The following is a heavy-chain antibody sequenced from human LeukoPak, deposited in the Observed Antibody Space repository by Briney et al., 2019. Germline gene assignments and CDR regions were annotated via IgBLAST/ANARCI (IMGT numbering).Heavy chain of an antibody. D-gene: IGHD2-15*01. J-gene: IGHJ3*02. CDR3: ARVGYSKEAFDI. CDR2: ISGSGGST. Sequence: PGGSLRLSCAASGFTFDDYGMSWVRQAPGKGLEWVSAISGSGGSTYYADSVKGRFTISRDNAKNTLYLQMNSLRAEDTAVYYCARVGYSKEAFDIWGQGTMVTVSS. CDR1: GFTFDDYG. V-gene: IGHV3-20*04.